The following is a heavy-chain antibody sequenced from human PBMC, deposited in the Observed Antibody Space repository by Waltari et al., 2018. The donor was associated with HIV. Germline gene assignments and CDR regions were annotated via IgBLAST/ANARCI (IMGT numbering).Heavy chain of an antibody. D-gene: IGHD3-3*01. V-gene: IGHV3-7*01. Sequence: EVQLVESGGGLVQPGGSLRLSCAASGFTFSNYWMSWSCQAPGKGLEWVANIKQDGSEKYYVDSVKGRFTISRDNDKNSVDLQMNSLRAEDTAVYYCARDGGRRGPFGYWGQGTLVTVSS. CDR3: ARDGGRRGPFGY. CDR1: GFTFSNYW. CDR2: IKQDGSEK. J-gene: IGHJ4*02.